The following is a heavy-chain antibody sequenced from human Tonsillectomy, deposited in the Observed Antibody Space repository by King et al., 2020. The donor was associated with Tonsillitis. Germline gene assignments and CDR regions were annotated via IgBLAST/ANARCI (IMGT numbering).Heavy chain of an antibody. CDR1: GYTFTDYG. Sequence: QLVQSGGEVKKPGASVRVSCKPSGYTFTDYGISWVRQAPGQGLEWVGWVSPNNGNTKNAQRVQGRVTMSTDRSTSTAYMELRSLRSDDTAVYFCARDMYYYDSRDYYPSRAFDIWGQGTKVTVSS. D-gene: IGHD3-22*01. CDR2: VSPNNGNT. CDR3: ARDMYYYDSRDYYPSRAFDI. V-gene: IGHV1-18*01. J-gene: IGHJ3*02.